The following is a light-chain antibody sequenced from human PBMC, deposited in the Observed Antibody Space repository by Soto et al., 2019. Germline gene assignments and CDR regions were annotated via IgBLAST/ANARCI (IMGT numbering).Light chain of an antibody. Sequence: DIQMTQSPSTLSASVGDRVTITCRASQSISSWVAWYQQKPGKAPKLLIYDASSLESGVPSSFSGRGSGTEFTLTISSLQPDDFATYYCQQYNSLWTFGQGNKVEIK. CDR2: DAS. V-gene: IGKV1-5*01. CDR1: QSISSW. J-gene: IGKJ1*01. CDR3: QQYNSLWT.